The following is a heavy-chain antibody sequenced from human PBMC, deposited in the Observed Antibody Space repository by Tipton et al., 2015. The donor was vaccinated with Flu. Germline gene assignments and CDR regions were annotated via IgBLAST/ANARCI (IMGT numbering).Heavy chain of an antibody. V-gene: IGHV4-38-2*02. CDR1: GYSISSGYY. CDR3: ATYYYGSGTQSAFDY. CDR2: IFHGGST. Sequence: TLSLTCTFSGYSISSGYYWGWIRQPPGKGLEWIGSIFHGGSTYYTPSLKSRVTISVDTSKNQFSLKLSSVTAADTAVYYCATYYYGSGTQSAFDYWGQGTLVTVSS. D-gene: IGHD3-10*01. J-gene: IGHJ4*02.